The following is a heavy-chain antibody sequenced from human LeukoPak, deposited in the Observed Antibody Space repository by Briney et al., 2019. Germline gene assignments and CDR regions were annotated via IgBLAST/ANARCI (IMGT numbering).Heavy chain of an antibody. J-gene: IGHJ4*02. CDR1: GYTFATYG. D-gene: IGHD3-10*01. CDR2: ISTYNGHT. CDR3: ARQVDSTMALPDY. Sequence: ASVKVSCKTSGYTFATYGVTWVRQAPGQGLEWMGWISTYNGHTNYAQKLLGRVTMTTDTSTSTAYMEPRSLRSDDTAVYYCARQVDSTMALPDYWGQGTLVTVSS. V-gene: IGHV1-18*01.